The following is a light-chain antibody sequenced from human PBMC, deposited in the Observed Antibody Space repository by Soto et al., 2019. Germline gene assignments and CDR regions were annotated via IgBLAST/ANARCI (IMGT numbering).Light chain of an antibody. CDR1: QTVSSSY. V-gene: IGKV3-20*01. J-gene: IGKJ2*01. CDR3: QQYGTPPYT. CDR2: DAS. Sequence: EIVLTQSPGTLSLSPGERATLSCRASQTVSSSYLVWYQQKPGQAPRLLIYDASSRATGIPDRFSGSGSGTDFTLIISSLEPEDFAVYYCQQYGTPPYTFGQGTKLEIK.